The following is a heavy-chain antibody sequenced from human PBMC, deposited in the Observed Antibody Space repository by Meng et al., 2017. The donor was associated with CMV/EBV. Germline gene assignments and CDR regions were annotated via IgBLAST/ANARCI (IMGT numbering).Heavy chain of an antibody. CDR1: GFTFDNYG. Sequence: GESLKISCAASGFTFDNYGTHWVRQTPGKGLEWVAFIRHDGTTKFYGDSVKGRFTISRDNSKNTVYLQMNSLRPEETAIYYCAKDLLLFGGANAYFDHWGQGTLVTVSS. CDR2: IRHDGTTK. V-gene: IGHV3-30*02. J-gene: IGHJ4*02. D-gene: IGHD3-16*01. CDR3: AKDLLLFGGANAYFDH.